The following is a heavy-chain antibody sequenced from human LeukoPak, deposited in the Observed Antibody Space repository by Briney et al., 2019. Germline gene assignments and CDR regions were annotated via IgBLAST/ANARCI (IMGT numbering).Heavy chain of an antibody. V-gene: IGHV1-46*01. CDR2: INPSGGST. CDR1: GYTFTSYY. CDR3: ARDRDYGGNSNPYYYYYYMDV. D-gene: IGHD4-23*01. Sequence: GASVKVSCKASGYTFTSYYMHWVRQAPGQGLEWMGIINPSGGSTSYAQKFQGRVTTTRDMSTSTVYMELSSLRSEDTAVYYCARDRDYGGNSNPYYYYYYMDVWGKGTTVTVSS. J-gene: IGHJ6*03.